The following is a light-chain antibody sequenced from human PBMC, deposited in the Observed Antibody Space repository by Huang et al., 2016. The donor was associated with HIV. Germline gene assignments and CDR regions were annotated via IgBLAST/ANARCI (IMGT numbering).Light chain of an antibody. CDR2: WAS. J-gene: IGKJ3*01. Sequence: DVVLSQSPDYLPVSLGARATVNCRSSQSIFYNSNGQNYLAWYQQKAGQLPKLLVYWASTRAPGVPDRFSGTGSGTDFTLTINNLQAEDAAVYYCQQYYFSPRTFGPGTKVDI. V-gene: IGKV4-1*01. CDR3: QQYYFSPRT. CDR1: QSIFYNSNGQNY.